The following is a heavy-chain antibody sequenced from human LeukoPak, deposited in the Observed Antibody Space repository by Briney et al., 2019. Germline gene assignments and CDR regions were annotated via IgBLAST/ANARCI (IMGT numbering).Heavy chain of an antibody. D-gene: IGHD2-21*02. CDR2: ISSSSSYI. CDR1: GFTFSSYS. Sequence: GGSLRLSCAASGFTFSSYSMNWVRQAPGKGLEWVSSISSSSSYIYYADSVKGRFTISRDNAKNSLYLQMDSLRAEDTAVYYCARDTASTRFDYWGQGTLVTVSS. J-gene: IGHJ4*02. V-gene: IGHV3-21*01. CDR3: ARDTASTRFDY.